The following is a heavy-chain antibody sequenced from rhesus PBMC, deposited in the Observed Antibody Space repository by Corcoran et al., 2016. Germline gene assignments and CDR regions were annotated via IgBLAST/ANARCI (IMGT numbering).Heavy chain of an antibody. J-gene: IGHJ4*01. D-gene: IGHD4-29*01. Sequence: EVQLVESGGGLAKPGGSLRLSCAASGFSFSDYYMYWVRQAPGKGLEWVLGISYTGGSTYYADSLKGRFTISRENAKNTLYLQMDSLRAEDTAVYYCARGDYSNYFDYWGQGVLVTVSS. CDR3: ARGDYSNYFDY. CDR2: ISYTGGST. V-gene: IGHV3S18*01. CDR1: GFSFSDYY.